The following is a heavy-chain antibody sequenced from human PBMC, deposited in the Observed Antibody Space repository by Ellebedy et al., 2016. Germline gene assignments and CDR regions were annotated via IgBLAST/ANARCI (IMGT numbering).Heavy chain of an antibody. CDR2: IYYRGST. CDR3: ARGSEMATIYEGGVYYYSGMDV. Sequence: SETLSLTCTVSGGSISSGGYYWSWIRQHPGKGLEWIGYIYYRGSTNYNPSLKSRVTISGDTSKNQFSLRLSSVTAADTAVYYCARGSEMATIYEGGVYYYSGMDVWGQGTTVTVSS. CDR1: GGSISSGGYY. D-gene: IGHD5-24*01. J-gene: IGHJ6*02. V-gene: IGHV4-61*08.